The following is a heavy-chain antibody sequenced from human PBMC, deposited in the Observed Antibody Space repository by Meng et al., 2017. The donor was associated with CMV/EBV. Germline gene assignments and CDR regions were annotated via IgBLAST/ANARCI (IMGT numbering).Heavy chain of an antibody. CDR1: GFTFSSYS. CDR3: ARENKELEPHFDY. V-gene: IGHV3-21*01. Sequence: EVRLVEPGGGLVKPGGSLRLSCAASGFTFSSYSMNWVRQAPGKGLEWVSSISSSSSYIYYADSVKGRFTISRDNAKNSLYLQMNSLRAEDTAVYYCARENKELEPHFDYWGQGTLVTVSS. CDR2: ISSSSSYI. J-gene: IGHJ4*02. D-gene: IGHD1-1*01.